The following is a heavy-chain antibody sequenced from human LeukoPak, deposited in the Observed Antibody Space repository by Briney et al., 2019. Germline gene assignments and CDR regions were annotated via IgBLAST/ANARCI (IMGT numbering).Heavy chain of an antibody. CDR1: GYIFTSYD. J-gene: IGHJ4*02. CDR2: INPNSGGT. Sequence: ASVKVSCKASGYIFTSYDINWVRQAPGQGLEWMGWINPNSGGTNYAQKFQGRVTMTRDTSISTAYMELSRLRSDDTAVYYCARSAMPRAQPDYWGQGTLVTVSS. CDR3: ARSAMPRAQPDY. V-gene: IGHV1-2*02. D-gene: IGHD2-2*01.